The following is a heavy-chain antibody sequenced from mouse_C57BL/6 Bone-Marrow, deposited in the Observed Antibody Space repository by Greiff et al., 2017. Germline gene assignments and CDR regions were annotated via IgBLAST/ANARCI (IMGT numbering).Heavy chain of an antibody. CDR2: INSDGGST. CDR3: ARQWDGYYPFYAMDY. Sequence: EVMLVASGGGLVQPGESLKLSCESNEYEFPSHDMSWVRQTPEKRLALVAAINSDGGSTYYPDTMERRFIISRDNTKKTLYLQMSCLRSEDTALYYCARQWDGYYPFYAMDYWGQGTSGTVSS. J-gene: IGHJ4*01. V-gene: IGHV5-2*01. D-gene: IGHD2-3*01. CDR1: EYEFPSHD.